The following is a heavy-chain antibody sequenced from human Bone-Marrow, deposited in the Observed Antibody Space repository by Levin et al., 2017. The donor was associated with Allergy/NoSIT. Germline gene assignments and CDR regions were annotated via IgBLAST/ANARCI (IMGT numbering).Heavy chain of an antibody. Sequence: GESLKISCTASGFTFSRHHMTWVRQVPGKGLEWVSVVSGSGAVTHYADSVKGRFTISRDNSKNTLYLQMYSLRAEDTAVYYCAHWAGVSNSDFWSGPLDYWGQGTLVTVSS. D-gene: IGHD3-3*01. J-gene: IGHJ4*02. CDR2: VSGSGAVT. CDR3: AHWAGVSNSDFWSGPLDY. V-gene: IGHV3-23*01. CDR1: GFTFSRHH.